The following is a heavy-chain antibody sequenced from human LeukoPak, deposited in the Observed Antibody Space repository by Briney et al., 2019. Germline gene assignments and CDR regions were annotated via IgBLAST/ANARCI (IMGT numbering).Heavy chain of an antibody. CDR3: AKGPFYYYDS. CDR2: IGGSGGST. J-gene: IGHJ4*02. CDR1: GFTFSSYA. D-gene: IGHD3-22*01. Sequence: GGSLRLSCADSGFTFSSYAMSWVRQAPGKGLEWVSAIGGSGGSTYYADSVKGRFTVSRDNSKNTLYLQMNSLRAEDTAVYYCAKGPFYYYDSWGQGTLVTVSS. V-gene: IGHV3-23*01.